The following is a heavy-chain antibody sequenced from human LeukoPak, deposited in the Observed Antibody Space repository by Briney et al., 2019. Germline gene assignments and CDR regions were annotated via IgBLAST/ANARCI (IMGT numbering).Heavy chain of an antibody. V-gene: IGHV3-53*01. CDR2: IYSGGST. D-gene: IGHD5-18*01. CDR3: ARSLETAMALFDY. CDR1: GFTVSSNY. J-gene: IGHJ4*02. Sequence: GGSLRLSCAASGFTVSSNYMSWVRQAPGKGLEWVSVIYSGGSTYYADSVKGRFTISRDNSKNTLFLQMNSLRAEDTAVYYCARSLETAMALFDYWGQGTLVTVSS.